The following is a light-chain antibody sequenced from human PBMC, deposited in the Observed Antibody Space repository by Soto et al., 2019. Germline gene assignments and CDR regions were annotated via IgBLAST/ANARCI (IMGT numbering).Light chain of an antibody. J-gene: IGLJ1*01. CDR2: GNS. Sequence: QSVLTQPPSVSGAPGQRVTISCTGSSSNFGAGYDVHWYQQLPGTAPKLLIYGNSNRPSGVPDRFSGSQTGTSASLAITGLQTEDEADYYCQAYDSSLSGANVFGTGTKLTVL. CDR1: SSNFGAGYD. V-gene: IGLV1-40*01. CDR3: QAYDSSLSGANV.